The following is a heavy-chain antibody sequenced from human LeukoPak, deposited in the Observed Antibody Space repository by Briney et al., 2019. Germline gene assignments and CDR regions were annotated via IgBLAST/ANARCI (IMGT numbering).Heavy chain of an antibody. Sequence: GGSLRLSCAASGFTFSSYGMHWVRQAPGKGLEWVAVIWYDGSNKYYADSVEGRFTISRDNSKNTLYLQMNSLRAEDTAVYYCAREILYYYGSGSPEDYYYYGMDVWGQGTTVTVSS. CDR3: AREILYYYGSGSPEDYYYYGMDV. CDR2: IWYDGSNK. J-gene: IGHJ6*02. CDR1: GFTFSSYG. V-gene: IGHV3-33*01. D-gene: IGHD3-10*01.